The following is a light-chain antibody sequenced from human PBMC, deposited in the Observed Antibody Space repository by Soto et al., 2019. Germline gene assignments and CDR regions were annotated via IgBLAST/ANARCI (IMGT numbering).Light chain of an antibody. CDR2: EAS. CDR3: QQFNSKVWT. J-gene: IGKJ1*01. Sequence: DILMTQSPSTLSASVGDTVTITCRASQSVSRWLNWYQQKPGKAPRLLIYEASNLESGVPMRFSGSGSGTEFVLTITSLQPADSATYYCQQFNSKVWTFGQGTRVEI. V-gene: IGKV1-5*01. CDR1: QSVSRW.